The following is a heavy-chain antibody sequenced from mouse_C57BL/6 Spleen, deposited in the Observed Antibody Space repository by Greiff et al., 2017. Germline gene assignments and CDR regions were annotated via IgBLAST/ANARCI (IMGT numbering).Heavy chain of an antibody. CDR3: ARWGGRAQVAMDY. D-gene: IGHD3-2*02. CDR2: SYPGDGDT. Sequence: VQLQQSGPELVKPGASVKISCKASGYAFSSSWMTWVKQRPGKGLEWSGRSYPGDGDTNYHGKFKGKATLTANKSSSTAYMQLSSLTSEDSAVYFCARWGGRAQVAMDYWGQGTSVTVSS. V-gene: IGHV1-82*01. J-gene: IGHJ4*01. CDR1: GYAFSSSW.